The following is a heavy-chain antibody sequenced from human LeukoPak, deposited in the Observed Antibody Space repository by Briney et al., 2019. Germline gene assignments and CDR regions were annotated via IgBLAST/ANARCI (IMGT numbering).Heavy chain of an antibody. CDR3: ATAAGTDWEFDY. CDR2: ISYDGSNK. J-gene: IGHJ4*02. Sequence: PGGSLRLSCAASGFTFSSYWMSWVRQAPGKGLEWVAVISYDGSNKYYADSVKGRFTISRDNSKNTLYLQMNSLRAEDTAVYYCATAAGTDWEFDYWGQGTLVTVSS. V-gene: IGHV3-30*03. CDR1: GFTFSSYW. D-gene: IGHD6-13*01.